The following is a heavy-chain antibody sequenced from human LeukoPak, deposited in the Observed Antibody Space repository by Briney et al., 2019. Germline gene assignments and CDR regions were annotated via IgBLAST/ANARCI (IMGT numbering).Heavy chain of an antibody. Sequence: SVKVSCKASGGTFSSYAISGVRQAPGQGVEWMGGIIPILGTANYAQTFPRTVTITAYESTSTAYMELSSLRPEDTAVYYCAREGWAGFTDNNYYYYLDVWGKGTTVTVSS. CDR3: AREGWAGFTDNNYYYYLDV. CDR1: GGTFSSYA. V-gene: IGHV1-69*13. D-gene: IGHD6-19*01. CDR2: IIPILGTA. J-gene: IGHJ6*03.